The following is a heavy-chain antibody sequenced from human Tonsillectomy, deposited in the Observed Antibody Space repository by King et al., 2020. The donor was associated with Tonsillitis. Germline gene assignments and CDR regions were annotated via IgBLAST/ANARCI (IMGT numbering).Heavy chain of an antibody. CDR2: INHSRST. V-gene: IGHV4-34*01. D-gene: IGHD3-10*01. CDR3: ARGGGVRGVINPPFYYYGMDV. J-gene: IGHJ6*02. Sequence: VQLQQWGAGLLKPSETLSLTCAVYGGSLSGYYWSWIRQPPGKGLEWIGDINHSRSTNYSSSLKSRVTISLDKSKNQFSLRLSSVTAADTAVYYCARGGGVRGVINPPFYYYGMDVWGQGTTVTVSS. CDR1: GGSLSGYY.